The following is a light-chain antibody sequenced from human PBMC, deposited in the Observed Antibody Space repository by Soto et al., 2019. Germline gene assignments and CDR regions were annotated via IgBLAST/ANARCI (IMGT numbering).Light chain of an antibody. CDR3: LQYNNWPPYT. J-gene: IGKJ2*01. CDR2: NAS. V-gene: IGKV3-15*01. Sequence: EIVMTQSPATLSVSPGERATLSCRASQSVRSNLAWYQQKPGQAPRLLIFNASTRATPIPARFRGTGSGTEFTLTISSLQSEDSAFYYCLQYNNWPPYTFGQGTKLEIK. CDR1: QSVRSN.